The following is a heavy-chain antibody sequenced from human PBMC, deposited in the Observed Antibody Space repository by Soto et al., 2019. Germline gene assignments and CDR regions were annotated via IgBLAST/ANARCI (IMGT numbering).Heavy chain of an antibody. D-gene: IGHD4-17*01. J-gene: IGHJ6*02. CDR1: GGSIRSYY. CDR2: IYYSGIT. CDR3: ARDFTVTARGYYYYYGMDV. V-gene: IGHV4-59*01. Sequence: SETLSLTCTVCGGSIRSYYCSWIRQPPWKGLEWIGYIYYSGITNYNPSLKSRVTISVDTSKNQFSLKLSSVTAADTAVYYCARDFTVTARGYYYYYGMDVWGQGTTVTVSS.